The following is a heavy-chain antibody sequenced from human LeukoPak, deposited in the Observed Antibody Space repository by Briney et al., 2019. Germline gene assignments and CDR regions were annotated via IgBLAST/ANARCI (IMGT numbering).Heavy chain of an antibody. Sequence: PGGSLRLSCAASGFTFSSYVVSWVRQAPGKGLEWVSGLSGSGDSTYSADSVKGRFTISRNNSKNTVYLQMNGLRAEDTAVYYCAKDQGDTIAYVSDYWGQGTLVTVSS. CDR1: GFTFSSYV. V-gene: IGHV3-23*01. CDR3: AKDQGDTIAYVSDY. J-gene: IGHJ4*02. CDR2: LSGSGDST. D-gene: IGHD1-26*01.